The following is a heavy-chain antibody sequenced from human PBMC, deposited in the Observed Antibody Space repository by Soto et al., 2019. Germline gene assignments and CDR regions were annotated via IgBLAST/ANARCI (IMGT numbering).Heavy chain of an antibody. J-gene: IGHJ4*02. CDR2: FSANGGST. D-gene: IGHD3-16*01. CDR3: AKEEGVGASAFDY. CDR1: GFTFSSYG. V-gene: IGHV3-23*04. Sequence: VQKVASGGGVVQPGRSLRLSCATSGFTFSSYGFHWVRQAPRKGLEWVSGFSANGGSTYYADSVKGRFTISRDNSKNTLYLQMNRLRVEDTAVYYCAKEEGVGASAFDYWGQGTLVTVSS.